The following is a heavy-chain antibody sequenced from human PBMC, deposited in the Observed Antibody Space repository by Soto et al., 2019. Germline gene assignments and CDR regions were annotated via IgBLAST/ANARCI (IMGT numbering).Heavy chain of an antibody. CDR1: GGSIFGGDYY. D-gene: IGHD5-18*01. Sequence: QVQLQESGPGLVKPSQTVSLTCTVSGGSIFGGDYYWSWIRQSPGKGLQGVGSIYLSGSTYYNPSLKSRVTISVDTSKNHFSLKLSSVTAADTAVYYCARDVDSTILKPNDAFGIWGQGTMVTVSS. J-gene: IGHJ3*02. CDR3: ARDVDSTILKPNDAFGI. V-gene: IGHV4-30-4*01. CDR2: IYLSGST.